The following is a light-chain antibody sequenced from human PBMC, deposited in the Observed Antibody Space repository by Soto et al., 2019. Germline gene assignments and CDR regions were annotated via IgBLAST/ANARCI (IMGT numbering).Light chain of an antibody. J-gene: IGKJ4*01. Sequence: EIVLTQSPGTLSLSPGERATLSFRASPSVSSSYLAWYQQKPGQAPRLLIYGASSRATGIPDRFSGGGSGTDFTLTISRLEPEDFAVYYCQQFSSYPLTFGGGTKVDIK. CDR1: PSVSSSY. CDR3: QQFSSYPLT. CDR2: GAS. V-gene: IGKV3-20*01.